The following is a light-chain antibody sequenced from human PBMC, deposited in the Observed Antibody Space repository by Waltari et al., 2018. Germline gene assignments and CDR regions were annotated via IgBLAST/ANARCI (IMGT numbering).Light chain of an antibody. J-gene: IGKJ1*01. Sequence: DIVMTQSPDSLAVSLGERSTINCKSSQSFLYSSNNKNYLAWYRQKPGQPPKLLIYWASTRESGVPDRFSGSGSGTDFTLTIGSLQAEDVAVYYCQQYYDAPRTFGQGTKVEIK. V-gene: IGKV4-1*01. CDR1: QSFLYSSNNKNY. CDR3: QQYYDAPRT. CDR2: WAS.